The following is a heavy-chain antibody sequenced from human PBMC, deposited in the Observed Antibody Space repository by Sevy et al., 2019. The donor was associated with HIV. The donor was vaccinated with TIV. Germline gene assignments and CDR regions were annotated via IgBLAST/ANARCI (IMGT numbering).Heavy chain of an antibody. CDR2: ISYDGSNK. J-gene: IGHJ6*02. CDR3: AKDWGYSSTFYYYGMDV. CDR1: G. D-gene: IGHD6-13*01. V-gene: IGHV3-30*18. Sequence: GMHWVRQAPGKGLEWVAVISYDGSNKYYADSVKGRFTISRDNSKNTLYLQMNSLRAEDTAVYYCAKDWGYSSTFYYYGMDVWGQGTTVTVSS.